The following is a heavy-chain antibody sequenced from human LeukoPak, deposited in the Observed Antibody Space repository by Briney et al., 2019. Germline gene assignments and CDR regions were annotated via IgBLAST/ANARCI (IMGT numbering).Heavy chain of an antibody. V-gene: IGHV3-48*03. J-gene: IGHJ4*02. D-gene: IGHD3-22*01. CDR1: GFTFSSYE. CDR3: ARDNYDSSGYYFD. CDR2: ISSSGSTI. Sequence: GGSLRLSCAASGFTFSSYEMNWVRQAPGKGLEWVSYISSSGSTIYHADSVKGRFTISRDNAKNSLYLQMNSLRAEDTAVYYCARDNYDSSGYYFDWGQGTLVTVSS.